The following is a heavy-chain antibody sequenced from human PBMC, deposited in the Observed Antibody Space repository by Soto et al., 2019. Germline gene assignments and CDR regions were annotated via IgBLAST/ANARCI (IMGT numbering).Heavy chain of an antibody. CDR1: RFTFNSYA. CDR3: ARKRANGGWNGYSRD. CDR2: ISYDGVNK. D-gene: IGHD1-1*01. V-gene: IGHV3-30-3*01. Sequence: QVQLVESGGGVVQPGRSLRLSCAASRFTFNSYAMHWVRQAPGKGLEWVAVISYDGVNKYYADSVKGRFTISRDNSKNTVYLQRNSLRAEDTPIFYGARKRANGGWNGYSRDWGQGTLVAVSS. J-gene: IGHJ1*01.